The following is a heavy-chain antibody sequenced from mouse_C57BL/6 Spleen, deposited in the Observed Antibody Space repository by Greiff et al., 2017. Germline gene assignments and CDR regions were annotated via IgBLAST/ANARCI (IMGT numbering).Heavy chain of an antibody. J-gene: IGHJ2*01. CDR1: GFTFSDYY. CDR3: ASGGAGHYWDY. D-gene: IGHD3-3*01. Sequence: EVMLVESGGGLVQPGGSLKLSCAASGFTFSDYYMYWVRQTPEKRLEWVAYISNGGGSTYYPDTVKGRFTISRDNAKNTLYLQMSRLKSEDTAMXYCASGGAGHYWDYWGQGTTLTVSS. CDR2: ISNGGGST. V-gene: IGHV5-12*01.